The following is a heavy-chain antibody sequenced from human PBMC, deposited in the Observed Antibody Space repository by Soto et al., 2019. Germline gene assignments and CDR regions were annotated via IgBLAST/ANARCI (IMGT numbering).Heavy chain of an antibody. CDR3: ARAARYCGGDCYGRTRTWTNAFDI. J-gene: IGHJ3*02. V-gene: IGHV3-30-3*01. CDR2: LSYDGSNK. CDR1: GFTFSSYA. D-gene: IGHD2-21*02. Sequence: HPGGSLRLSCAASGFTFSSYAMHWVRQAPGKGLEWVAVLSYDGSNKYYADSVKGRFTISRDNSKNTLYLQMNSLRAEDTAVYYCARAARYCGGDCYGRTRTWTNAFDIWGQGTMVTVSS.